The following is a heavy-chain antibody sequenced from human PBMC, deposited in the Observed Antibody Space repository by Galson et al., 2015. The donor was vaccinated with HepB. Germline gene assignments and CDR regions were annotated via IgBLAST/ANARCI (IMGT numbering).Heavy chain of an antibody. CDR3: ARHPRYCSSTSCYTYWFDP. J-gene: IGHJ5*02. CDR2: IYYSGST. V-gene: IGHV4-39*01. CDR1: GGSISSSRYY. Sequence: LSLTCTVSGGSISSSRYYWGWLRQPPGKGLEWIGSIYYSGSTYYNPSLKSRVTISVDTSKNQFSLKLSSVTAADTAVYYCARHPRYCSSTSCYTYWFDPWGQGTLVTVSS. D-gene: IGHD2-2*02.